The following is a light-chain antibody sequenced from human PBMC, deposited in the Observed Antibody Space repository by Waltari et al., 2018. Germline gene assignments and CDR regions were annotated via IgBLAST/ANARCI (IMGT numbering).Light chain of an antibody. V-gene: IGKV1-8*01. Sequence: AIRMTQSPSSFPASTGDRVTITCRASKGISGYLAWYQQKPGKAPKLLIHAASTLQSGVPSRFSGSGSGTDFTLTISCLQSEDFATYYCQQYYSYPPAFGQGTKLEIK. CDR1: KGISGY. CDR3: QQYYSYPPA. CDR2: AAS. J-gene: IGKJ2*01.